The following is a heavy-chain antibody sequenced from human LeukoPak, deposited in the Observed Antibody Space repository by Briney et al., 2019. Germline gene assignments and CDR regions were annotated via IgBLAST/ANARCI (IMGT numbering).Heavy chain of an antibody. V-gene: IGHV3-23*01. Sequence: GGSLRLSCAASGFTFSSYAMSWVRQAPGKGLEWVSAISGSGGSTYYADSVKGRFTISRDNSKNTLYLQMNSLRAEDTAVYYCAKDRITAYRYCSGGSCYSGGAFDIWGQGTMVTVSS. J-gene: IGHJ3*02. CDR1: GFTFSSYA. CDR3: AKDRITAYRYCSGGSCYSGGAFDI. D-gene: IGHD2-15*01. CDR2: ISGSGGST.